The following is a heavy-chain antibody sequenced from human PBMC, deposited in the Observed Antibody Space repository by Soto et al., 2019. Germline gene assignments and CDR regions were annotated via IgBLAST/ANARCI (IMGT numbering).Heavy chain of an antibody. V-gene: IGHV3-30-3*01. D-gene: IGHD3-10*01. CDR1: GFTFSSYT. J-gene: IGHJ6*02. CDR2: ISYDGSNK. CDR3: GASMVSSYQGGMDV. Sequence: QVQLVESGGGVVQPGRSLRLSCAASGFTFSSYTMQWVRQAPGKGLEGVALISYDGSNKYYGDSVKGRFTISRDNSKNTLYLQMNSLRAEDTAVFYCGASMVSSYQGGMDVWGQGTTVTVSS.